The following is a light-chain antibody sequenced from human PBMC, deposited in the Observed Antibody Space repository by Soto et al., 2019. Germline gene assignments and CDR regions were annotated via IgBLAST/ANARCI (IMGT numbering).Light chain of an antibody. V-gene: IGKV1-39*01. J-gene: IGKJ1*01. CDR2: AAS. CDR3: QQTDSPPQT. CDR1: QSIRNY. Sequence: DIQMTQSPSSLSASVGDRVTISFRASQSIRNYVSWYQQKPGTAPKLLIRAASTLQSGVPSRFSGSGSGTDFTLPISSLQIEDFATYFCQQTDSPPQTFGQGTNVEI.